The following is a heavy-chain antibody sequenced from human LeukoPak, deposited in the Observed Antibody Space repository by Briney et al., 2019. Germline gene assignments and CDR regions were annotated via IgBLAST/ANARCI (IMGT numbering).Heavy chain of an antibody. CDR3: ARRRSGGYYYGSGRSGYYFDY. CDR2: INHSGSA. D-gene: IGHD3-10*01. CDR1: GGSFSGYY. Sequence: SETLSLTCAVYGGSFSGYYCSWIRQPPGKGLEWIGEINHSGSANYNPSLKSRVTILLDTSKNQFSLNLSSVTAADTAVYYCARRRSGGYYYGSGRSGYYFDYWGQGTLVTVSS. J-gene: IGHJ4*02. V-gene: IGHV4-34*01.